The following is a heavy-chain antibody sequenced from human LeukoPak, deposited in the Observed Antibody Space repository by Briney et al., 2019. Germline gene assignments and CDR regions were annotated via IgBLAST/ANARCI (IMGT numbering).Heavy chain of an antibody. D-gene: IGHD1-26*01. J-gene: IGHJ2*01. V-gene: IGHV4-30-4*08. CDR3: AREGWELTNWYFDL. Sequence: SWVRQPPGKGLEWIGYIYYSGSTYYNPSLKSRVTISVDTSKNQFSLKLSSVTAADTAVYYCAREGWELTNWYFDLWGRGTLVTVSS. CDR2: IYYSGST.